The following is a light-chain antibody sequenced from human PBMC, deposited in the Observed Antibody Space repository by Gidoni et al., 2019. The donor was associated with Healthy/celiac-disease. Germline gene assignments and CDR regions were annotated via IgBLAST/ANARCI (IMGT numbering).Light chain of an antibody. V-gene: IGLV1-44*01. Sequence: QSVLTQPPSASGTPGQRVTISCSGSSSNIGSNTVNWYQPLPGTTPKLLIYSNNQRPSGVPDRSSGSKSGTSASLAISGLQAEDVADYYCAAWNDSLNGPVFGGGTKLTVL. CDR1: SSNIGSNT. J-gene: IGLJ3*02. CDR3: AAWNDSLNGPV. CDR2: SNN.